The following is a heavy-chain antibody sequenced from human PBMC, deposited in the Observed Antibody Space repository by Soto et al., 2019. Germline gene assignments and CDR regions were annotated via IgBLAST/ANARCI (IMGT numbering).Heavy chain of an antibody. CDR3: ARVAHYYDSSGYWPY. D-gene: IGHD3-22*01. J-gene: IGHJ4*02. CDR2: INAGNGNT. V-gene: IGHV1-3*01. CDR1: GYTFTSYA. Sequence: ASVMVSCKASGYTFTSYAMHWVRQAPGQRLEWMGWINAGNGNTKYSQKFQGRVTITRDTSASTAYMELSSLRSEDTAVYYCARVAHYYDSSGYWPYWGQGTLVTVSS.